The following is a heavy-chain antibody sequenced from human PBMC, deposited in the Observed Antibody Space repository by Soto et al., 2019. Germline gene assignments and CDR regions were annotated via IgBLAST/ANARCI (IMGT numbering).Heavy chain of an antibody. D-gene: IGHD4-17*01. J-gene: IGHJ5*02. CDR3: ARDLSTVTTVDGFDP. V-gene: IGHV1-46*01. CDR1: GYTFTSYY. CDR2: INPSGGST. Sequence: ASVKVSCKASGYTFTSYYMHWVRQAPGQGLEWMGIINPSGGSTSYAQKFQGRVTMTRDTSTSTVYMELSSLRSEDTAVYYCARDLSTVTTVDGFDPWGQGTLVTVSS.